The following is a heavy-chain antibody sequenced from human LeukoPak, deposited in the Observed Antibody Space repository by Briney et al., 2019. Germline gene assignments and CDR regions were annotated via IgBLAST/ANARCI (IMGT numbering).Heavy chain of an antibody. CDR1: GYTFTSYY. CDR2: INPSGGST. Sequence: ASVKVSCKASGYTFTSYYMHWVRQAPGQGLEWMGIINPSGGSTSYAQKFQGRVTITADKSTSTAYMELSSLRSEDTAVYYCARVTSARQLGPSPFDYWGQGTLVTVSS. D-gene: IGHD6-6*01. V-gene: IGHV1-46*01. CDR3: ARVTSARQLGPSPFDY. J-gene: IGHJ4*02.